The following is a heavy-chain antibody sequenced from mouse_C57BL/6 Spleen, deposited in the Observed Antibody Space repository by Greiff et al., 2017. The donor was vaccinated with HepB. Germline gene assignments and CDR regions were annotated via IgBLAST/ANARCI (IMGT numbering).Heavy chain of an antibody. Sequence: VQLQQSGAELVKPGASVKLSCTASGFNIKDYYMHWVKQRTEQGLEWIGMIDPEDGETKYAPNFQGKATITADTSSNTAYLQLSSMTSEDTAVYYCARDYGRVYWGQGTTLTVAS. V-gene: IGHV14-2*01. J-gene: IGHJ2*01. D-gene: IGHD1-1*01. CDR2: IDPEDGET. CDR1: GFNIKDYY. CDR3: ARDYGRVY.